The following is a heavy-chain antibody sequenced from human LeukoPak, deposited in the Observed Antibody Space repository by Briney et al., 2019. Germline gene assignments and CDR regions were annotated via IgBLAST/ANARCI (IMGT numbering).Heavy chain of an antibody. CDR3: VREGGFDY. CDR2: ISSGGGTV. CDR1: GFTFSTYT. J-gene: IGHJ4*02. Sequence: PGGSLRLSCAASGFTFSTYTMSWVRQAPGKGLEWVSYISSGGGTVYYADSVKGRFTISRDNAKNSLYLQMNSLRDEDTALYYCVREGGFDYWGQGTLVTVS. V-gene: IGHV3-48*02.